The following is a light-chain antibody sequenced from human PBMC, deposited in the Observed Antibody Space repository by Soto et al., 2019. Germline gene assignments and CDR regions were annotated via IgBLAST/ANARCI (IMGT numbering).Light chain of an antibody. CDR3: QSYDSSLSPYV. CDR1: SSDVGAYNY. CDR2: EVS. Sequence: QSVLTQPPSASGSPGQSVTISCTGTSSDVGAYNYVSWYQQLPGKAPKLIIYEVSKRPSGVPDRFSGSKSGTTASLTISGLQAEDEADYYCQSYDSSLSPYVFGTGTKVTVL. J-gene: IGLJ1*01. V-gene: IGLV2-8*01.